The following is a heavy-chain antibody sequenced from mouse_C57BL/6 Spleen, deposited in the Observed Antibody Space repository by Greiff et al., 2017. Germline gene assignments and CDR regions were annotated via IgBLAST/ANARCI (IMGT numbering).Heavy chain of an antibody. Sequence: QVQLQQSGAELVKPGASVKLSCKASGYTFTSYWMQWVKQRPGQGLEWIGEIDPSDSYTNYNQKFKGKATLTVDTSSSTAYMQLSSLTSEDSAVYYCARSGGGGNYNYAMDYWGQGTSVTVSS. V-gene: IGHV1-50*01. D-gene: IGHD2-1*01. J-gene: IGHJ4*01. CDR1: GYTFTSYW. CDR2: IDPSDSYT. CDR3: ARSGGGGNYNYAMDY.